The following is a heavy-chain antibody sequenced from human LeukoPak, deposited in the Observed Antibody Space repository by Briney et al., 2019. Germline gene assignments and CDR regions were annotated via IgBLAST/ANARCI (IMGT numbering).Heavy chain of an antibody. J-gene: IGHJ4*02. CDR1: GGTFSSYA. CDR2: IIPIFGTA. Sequence: SVKVSCKASGGTFSSYAISWVRQAPGQGLEWMGGIIPIFGTANYAQKFQGRVTITADESTSTAYMELSSLRSEDTAVYYCARGRGGSYYIDYFDYWGQGTLVTVSS. CDR3: ARGRGGSYYIDYFDY. V-gene: IGHV1-69*13. D-gene: IGHD1-26*01.